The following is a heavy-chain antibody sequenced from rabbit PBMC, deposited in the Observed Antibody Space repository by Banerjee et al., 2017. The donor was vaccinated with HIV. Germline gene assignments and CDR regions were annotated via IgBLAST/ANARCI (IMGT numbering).Heavy chain of an antibody. J-gene: IGHJ4*01. D-gene: IGHD4-2*01. CDR3: ARDSAGREDFNL. Sequence: QEQLEESGGGLVKPGASLTLTCTASEFSFNTSYYMCWVRQAPGKGLEWVACIYAYGSGSTYYASWAKGRFTISKTTSTTVTLQMTSLTAADTATYFCARDSAGREDFNLWGPGTLVTVS. CDR2: IYAYGSGST. V-gene: IGHV1S45*01. CDR1: EFSFNTSYY.